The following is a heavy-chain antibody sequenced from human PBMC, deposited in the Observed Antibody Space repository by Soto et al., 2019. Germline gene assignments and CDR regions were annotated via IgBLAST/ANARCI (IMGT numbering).Heavy chain of an antibody. CDR3: ATSSLIFSKYTFVY. D-gene: IGHD4-4*01. CDR1: VGSISSVGYY. V-gene: IGHV4-31*03. CDR2: IYYSGST. Sequence: QVQLQESGPGLGKPSQTLSLTCTVSVGSISSVGYYWSWIRQHPGKGLEWIGYIYYSGSTYYNPSLKSRVTISVDTSKNQFTLKLSSVTAADTAVYYCATSSLIFSKYTFVYWGQGTLVTVSS. J-gene: IGHJ4*02.